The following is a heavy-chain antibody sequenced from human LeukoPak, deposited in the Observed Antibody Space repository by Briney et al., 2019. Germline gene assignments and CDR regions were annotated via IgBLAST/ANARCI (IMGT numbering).Heavy chain of an antibody. Sequence: ASVKVSCKASGYTFTGYHMHWVRQAPGQGLEWVGWVNPNNGDTNYAQKFQGRVTMTTDTSTSTAYMELRSLRSDDTAVYYCARDQAYDILTGYPDYWGQGTLVTVSS. CDR1: GYTFTGYH. J-gene: IGHJ4*02. CDR2: VNPNNGDT. D-gene: IGHD3-9*01. CDR3: ARDQAYDILTGYPDY. V-gene: IGHV1-2*02.